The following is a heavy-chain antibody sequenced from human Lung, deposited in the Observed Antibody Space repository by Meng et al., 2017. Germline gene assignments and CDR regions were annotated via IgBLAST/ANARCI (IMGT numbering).Heavy chain of an antibody. V-gene: IGHV4-34*01. D-gene: IGHD4-11*01. J-gene: IGHJ4*02. Sequence: QVQLQQLGAGLLKPSATLALTCVVSGGSFSDYYWSWSRQPPGKVLEWMGEINHSGSTNYNPSLESRATISVDTSQNNLSLKLSSVTAADSAVYYCARGPTTMAHDFDYWGQGTLVTVSS. CDR1: GGSFSDYY. CDR3: ARGPTTMAHDFDY. CDR2: INHSGST.